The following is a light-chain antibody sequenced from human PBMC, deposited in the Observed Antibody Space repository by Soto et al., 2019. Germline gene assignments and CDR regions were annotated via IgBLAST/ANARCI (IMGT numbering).Light chain of an antibody. CDR2: RNN. V-gene: IGLV1-47*01. Sequence: QSVLTQPPSASGTPGQRVTISCSGSSSNIGNNYVYWYQQFPGTAPKLLIYRNNQRPSGVPDRFSGSESGTSASLAISGLRSEDEADYYCAAWDDSLSGPVFGGGTKVTVL. CDR3: AAWDDSLSGPV. CDR1: SSNIGNNY. J-gene: IGLJ2*01.